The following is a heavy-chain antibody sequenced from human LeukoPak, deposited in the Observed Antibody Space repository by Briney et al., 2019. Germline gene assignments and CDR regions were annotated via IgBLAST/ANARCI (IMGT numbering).Heavy chain of an antibody. CDR1: GFAVSSNY. CDR3: ARDPVVASPGPFYYHYMDV. D-gene: IGHD6-13*01. V-gene: IGHV3-53*01. CDR2: IDSSGNT. Sequence: PGGSLRLSCAASGFAVSSNYMSWVRQPPGKGLKGLSLIDSSGNTFYADSVKGRFAISRDYLKNTLFLQMNSLRAEDTALYYCARDPVVASPGPFYYHYMDVWGKGTTVTVSS. J-gene: IGHJ6*03.